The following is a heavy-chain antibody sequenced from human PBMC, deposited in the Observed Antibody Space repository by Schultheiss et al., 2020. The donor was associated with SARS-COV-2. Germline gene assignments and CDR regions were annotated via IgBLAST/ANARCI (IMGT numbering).Heavy chain of an antibody. CDR2: ISYDGSNK. CDR3: ARDLGTVTFDY. J-gene: IGHJ4*02. D-gene: IGHD4-11*01. V-gene: IGHV3-30-3*01. CDR1: GFTFSSYA. Sequence: GGSLRLSCAASGFTFSSYAMHWVRQAPGKGLEWVAVISYDGSNKYYADSVKGRFTISRDNSKNTLYLQMNSLRAEDTAVYYCARDLGTVTFDYWGQGTLVSVSS.